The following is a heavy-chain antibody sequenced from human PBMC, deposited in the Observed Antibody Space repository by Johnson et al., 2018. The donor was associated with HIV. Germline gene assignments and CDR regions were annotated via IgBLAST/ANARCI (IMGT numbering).Heavy chain of an antibody. CDR2: IKSKTDGGTT. V-gene: IGHV3-15*01. Sequence: EVQLVESGGGVVRPGGSLRLSCAGSGFSFEAYGMHWVRQAPGQGLEWVGRIKSKTDGGTTDYAAPVKGRFTISRDDSKNTLYLQMNSLKTEDTAVYYCTTDPRGIAVAGLDAFDIWGQGTMVTVSS. D-gene: IGHD6-19*01. CDR3: TTDPRGIAVAGLDAFDI. J-gene: IGHJ3*02. CDR1: GFSFEAYG.